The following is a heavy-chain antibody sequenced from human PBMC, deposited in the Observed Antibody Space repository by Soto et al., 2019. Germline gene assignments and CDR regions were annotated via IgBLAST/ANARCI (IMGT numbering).Heavy chain of an antibody. V-gene: IGHV4-30-4*01. CDR3: ARASSGVGATGFDY. CDR2: IYYSGST. D-gene: IGHD1-26*01. CDR1: GGSISSGDYY. Sequence: SETLSLTCTVSGGSISSGDYYWSWIRQPPGKGLEWIGYIYYSGSTFYNPSLKSRVIMSVDTSKNQFSLKLSSVTAADTAVYYCARASSGVGATGFDYWGQGTLVNVSS. J-gene: IGHJ4*02.